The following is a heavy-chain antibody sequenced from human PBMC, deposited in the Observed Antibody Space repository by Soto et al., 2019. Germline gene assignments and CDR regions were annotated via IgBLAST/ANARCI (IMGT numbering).Heavy chain of an antibody. V-gene: IGHV4-59*01. CDR3: ARGLFRGSGEYYFDY. D-gene: IGHD2-15*01. Sequence: PSETLSLTCTVSGGSISSYYWSWIRQPPGKGLEWIGYIYYSGSTNYNPSLKSRVTISVDTSKNQFSLKLSSVTAADTAVYYCARGLFRGSGEYYFDYWGQGTLVTVSS. CDR1: GGSISSYY. J-gene: IGHJ4*02. CDR2: IYYSGST.